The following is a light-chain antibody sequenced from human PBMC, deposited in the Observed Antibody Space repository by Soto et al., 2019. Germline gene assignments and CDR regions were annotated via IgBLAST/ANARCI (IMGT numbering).Light chain of an antibody. CDR3: QQFGNSPQT. CDR1: QSVNSNY. CDR2: AAS. J-gene: IGKJ1*01. Sequence: EIVLTQSPGTLSLSAGERATLSCRASQSVNSNYFAWYQQKPGQAPRLLIYAASSRATGIPDRLSGSGSGTDFTLTINGLEPEDFAVYYCQQFGNSPQTFGQGTKVEIK. V-gene: IGKV3-20*01.